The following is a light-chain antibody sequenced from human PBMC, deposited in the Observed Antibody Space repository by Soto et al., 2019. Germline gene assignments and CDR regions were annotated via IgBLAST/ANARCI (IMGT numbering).Light chain of an antibody. CDR1: QSIRNS. CDR3: HQRSNCPPFP. Sequence: EIGLTQSPATLSLSPGERGTLSCRASQSIRNSLAWYQQKSGQKPRLLLYGSSTRATGIPGRSSGSGSGTDFTISSSSLELQDSAVYYCHQRSNCPPFPFGGGTKVDIK. CDR2: GSS. V-gene: IGKV3-11*01. J-gene: IGKJ4*01.